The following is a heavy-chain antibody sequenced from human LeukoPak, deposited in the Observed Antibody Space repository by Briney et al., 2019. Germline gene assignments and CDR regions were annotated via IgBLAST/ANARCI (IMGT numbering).Heavy chain of an antibody. CDR2: ISGSGGST. CDR3: AKGGSRTTDLDY. CDR1: GFTFSSYA. Sequence: GGSLRLSCAASGFTFSSYAMSWVRQAPGKGLGWVSAISGSGGSTYYADSVKGRFTISRDNSKNTLYLQMNSLRAEDTAVYYCAKGGSRTTDLDYWGQGTLVTVSS. J-gene: IGHJ4*02. D-gene: IGHD2/OR15-2a*01. V-gene: IGHV3-23*01.